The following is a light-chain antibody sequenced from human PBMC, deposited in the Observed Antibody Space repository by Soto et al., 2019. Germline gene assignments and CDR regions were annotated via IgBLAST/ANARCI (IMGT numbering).Light chain of an antibody. CDR2: KAS. CDR1: QSISSW. CDR3: PQYNSYSWT. V-gene: IGKV1-5*03. J-gene: IGKJ1*01. Sequence: DIQMTQSPSTLSASVGDRVTITCRASQSISSWLAWYQQKPGKAPKPLIYKASRLESGVPSRFSGSGSGTEFTLTISSLQPDHLATYYCPQYNSYSWTFGQGTHVEIK.